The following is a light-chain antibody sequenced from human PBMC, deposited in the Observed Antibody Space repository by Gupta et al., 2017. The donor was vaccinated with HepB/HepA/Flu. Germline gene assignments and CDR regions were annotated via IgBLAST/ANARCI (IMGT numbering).Light chain of an antibody. Sequence: DIVLTQSPGTLSLSPGERATLSCRASQSVSSSYLAWYQQKPGQAPRPLIYGASSRATGIPDRFSGSGSGTDFTLTISRLEPEDFAVYYCQQYGSSPWTFGQGTKVEIK. CDR1: QSVSSSY. CDR3: QQYGSSPWT. CDR2: GAS. J-gene: IGKJ1*01. V-gene: IGKV3-20*01.